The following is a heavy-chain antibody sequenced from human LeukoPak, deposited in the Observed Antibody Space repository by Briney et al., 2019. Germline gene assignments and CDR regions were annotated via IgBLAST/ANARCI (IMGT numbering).Heavy chain of an antibody. Sequence: ASVKVSCKASGYTFTGYYMHWVRQAPGQGLEWMGWIDPNSGGTNYAQKFQGRVTMTRDTSISTAYMELSRLRSDDTAVYYCASYCSGGSCYLYYYGMDVWGQGTTVTVSS. CDR2: IDPNSGGT. CDR1: GYTFTGYY. D-gene: IGHD2-15*01. CDR3: ASYCSGGSCYLYYYGMDV. J-gene: IGHJ6*02. V-gene: IGHV1-2*02.